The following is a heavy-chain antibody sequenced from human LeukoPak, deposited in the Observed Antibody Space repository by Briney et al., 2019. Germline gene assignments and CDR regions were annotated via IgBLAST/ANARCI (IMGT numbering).Heavy chain of an antibody. CDR1: GGSISSGGYY. V-gene: IGHV4-31*03. D-gene: IGHD3-3*01. J-gene: IGHJ5*02. CDR2: IYYSGST. Sequence: PSETLSLTCTVSGGSISSGGYYWSWIRQHPGKGLEWIGYIYYSGSTYYNPSLKSRVTISVDTSKNQFSLKLSSVTAADTAVYYCASQYYDFWSGSFWFDHWGQGTLVTVSS. CDR3: ASQYYDFWSGSFWFDH.